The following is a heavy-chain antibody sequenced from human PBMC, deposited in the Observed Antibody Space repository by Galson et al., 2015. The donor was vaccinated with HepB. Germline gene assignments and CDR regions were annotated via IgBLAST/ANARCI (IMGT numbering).Heavy chain of an antibody. D-gene: IGHD1-26*01. V-gene: IGHV3-64D*06. J-gene: IGHJ6*03. CDR1: GFTFSSYA. CDR3: VKIREGESGSFGSYYYYYYMDV. Sequence: SLRLSCAASGFTFSSYAMHWVRQAPGKGLEYVSAISSNGGSTYYADSVKGRFTISRDNSKNTLYLQMSSLRAEDTAVYYCVKIREGESGSFGSYYYYYYMDVWGKGTTVTVSS. CDR2: ISSNGGST.